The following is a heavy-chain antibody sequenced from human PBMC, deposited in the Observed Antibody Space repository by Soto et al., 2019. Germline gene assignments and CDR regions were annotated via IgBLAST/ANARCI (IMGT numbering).Heavy chain of an antibody. V-gene: IGHV3-30*18. J-gene: IGHJ2*01. Sequence: QVQLVESGGGVVQPGRSLRLSCAASGFTFSSYGMHWVRQAPGKGLEWVAVISYDGSNKYYADSVKGRFTISRDNSMNTLYLQMNSLRAEDTAVYYCAKDAPEYYYDSSGYYYGWYFDLWGRGTLVTVSS. D-gene: IGHD3-22*01. CDR2: ISYDGSNK. CDR1: GFTFSSYG. CDR3: AKDAPEYYYDSSGYYYGWYFDL.